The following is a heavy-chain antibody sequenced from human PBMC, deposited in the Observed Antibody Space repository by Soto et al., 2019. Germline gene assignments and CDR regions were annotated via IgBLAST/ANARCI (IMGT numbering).Heavy chain of an antibody. D-gene: IGHD6-19*01. Sequence: GESLKISCKGSGYSFTNYWIGWVRQMPGKGLEWMGIIYPGDSDTRYSPSFQGQVTISADKSISTAYLQWSSLKASDTAMYYCARQRAGYSSGWSNYYYYGMDVWGQGTTVTVSS. J-gene: IGHJ6*02. CDR3: ARQRAGYSSGWSNYYYYGMDV. CDR1: GYSFTNYW. V-gene: IGHV5-51*01. CDR2: IYPGDSDT.